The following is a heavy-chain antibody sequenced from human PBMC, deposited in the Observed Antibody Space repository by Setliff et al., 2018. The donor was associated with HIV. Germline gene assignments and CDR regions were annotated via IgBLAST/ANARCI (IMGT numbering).Heavy chain of an antibody. V-gene: IGHV4-59*08. J-gene: IGHJ4*02. CDR3: ARHYDSSGYVDYFDD. Sequence: SETLSLTCTVSGASISGSYWIWIRQPPGKGLEWIGYMSLTRDTKYNPSLNSRVTTSIDTSKNQFSLELRSVTAADTAVYYCARHYDSSGYVDYFDDWGRGILVTVSS. CDR2: MSLTRDT. CDR1: GASISGSY. D-gene: IGHD3-22*01.